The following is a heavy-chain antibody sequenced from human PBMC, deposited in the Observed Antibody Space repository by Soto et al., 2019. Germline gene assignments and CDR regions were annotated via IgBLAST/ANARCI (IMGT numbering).Heavy chain of an antibody. V-gene: IGHV3-30-3*01. CDR3: ASSGSYWMGVAY. J-gene: IGHJ4*02. CDR2: ISYDGGNK. CDR1: GFTFTTYT. D-gene: IGHD1-26*01. Sequence: QVQLVESGGGVVQPGRSLRLSCAASGFTFTTYTMHWVRQAPGKGLEWVAVISYDGGNKYYADSVKGRFTVSRDNPRNTLYLQMNSLKTEDTSMYYCASSGSYWMGVAYWGQGTLVTVSS.